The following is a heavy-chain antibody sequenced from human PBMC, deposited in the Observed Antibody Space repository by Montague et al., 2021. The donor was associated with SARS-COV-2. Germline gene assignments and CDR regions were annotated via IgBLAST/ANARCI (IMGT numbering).Heavy chain of an antibody. CDR2: ASYSGST. Sequence: SETLSLTCTVSDGYFSSGVYEWWGWIPQPPGKGLQWIGSASYSGSTTSNPSLKNRFTVSVDTSGSQFYLRLHSVTATDTAVYYWAGHTRSGVIGNYFDPWGQGTLVTVSS. J-gene: IGHJ4*02. V-gene: IGHV4-39*01. CDR3: AGHTRSGVIGNYFDP. D-gene: IGHD2-21*01. CDR1: DGYFSSGVYE.